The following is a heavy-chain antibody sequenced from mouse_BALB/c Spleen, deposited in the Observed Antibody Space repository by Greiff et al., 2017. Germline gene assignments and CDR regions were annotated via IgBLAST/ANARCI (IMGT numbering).Heavy chain of an antibody. J-gene: IGHJ1*01. V-gene: IGHV5-4*02. CDR1: GFTFSDYY. CDR3: ARDRIYYDYDGRYFDV. CDR2: ISDGGSYT. D-gene: IGHD2-4*01. Sequence: EVQGVESGGGLVKPGGSLKLSCAASGFTFSDYYMYWVRQTPEKRLEWVATISDGGSYTYYPDSVKGRFTISRDNAKNNLYLQMSSLKSEDTAMYYCARDRIYYDYDGRYFDVWGAGTTVTVSS.